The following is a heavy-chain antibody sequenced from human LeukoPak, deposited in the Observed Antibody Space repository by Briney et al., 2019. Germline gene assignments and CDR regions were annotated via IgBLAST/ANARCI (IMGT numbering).Heavy chain of an antibody. CDR2: VRGRTATT. CDR1: GFIFSNYA. CDR3: ASGYYSAHDY. J-gene: IGHJ4*02. Sequence: PGGTLRLSCAASGFIFSNYAMIWVRQAPGKGLEWVSSVRGRTATTYYADSVKGRFTISRDNSKNTLYLQMNSLRAEDTAVYYCASGYYSAHDYWGQGTLVTVSS. V-gene: IGHV3-23*01. D-gene: IGHD3-22*01.